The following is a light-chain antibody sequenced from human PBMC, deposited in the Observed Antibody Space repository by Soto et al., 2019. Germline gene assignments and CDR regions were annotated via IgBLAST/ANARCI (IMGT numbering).Light chain of an antibody. CDR3: QHDNSYSEA. V-gene: IGKV1-5*03. CDR2: KAS. CDR1: LSMSGW. J-gene: IGKJ1*01. Sequence: DIQMTQSPSTLSASVGDRVTITCRAGLSMSGWLTWYQQKPGKAPKLLIYKASTLKSGVPSRFSGSGAGTEFTLTISSLQPEDFATYYCQHDNSYSEAFGQGTKVDI.